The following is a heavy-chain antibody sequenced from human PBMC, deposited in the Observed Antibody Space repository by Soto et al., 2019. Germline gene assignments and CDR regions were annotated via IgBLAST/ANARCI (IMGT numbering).Heavy chain of an antibody. Sequence: PGGSLRLSCAASKFTFSSYAMTWVRQAPGKGLEWVSSISGSGDSTYYADSVKGRFTISRDNSKNTLYLQMNSLRAEDTAVYYCAKDQGREVLIAVAYYFDYWGQGTLVTVSS. J-gene: IGHJ4*02. CDR3: AKDQGREVLIAVAYYFDY. CDR1: KFTFSSYA. CDR2: ISGSGDST. D-gene: IGHD2-21*01. V-gene: IGHV3-23*01.